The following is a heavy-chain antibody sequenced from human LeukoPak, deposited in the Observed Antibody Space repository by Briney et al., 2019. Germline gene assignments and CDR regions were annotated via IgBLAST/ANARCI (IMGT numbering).Heavy chain of an antibody. J-gene: IGHJ5*02. CDR3: ARGVPSSGYQNWFDP. Sequence: PSETLSLTCAVYGGSFSGYYWSWIRQPPGKGLEWIGEINHSGSTNYNPSLKSRVTISVDTSKNQFSLKLSSVTAADTAVYYCARGVPSSGYQNWFDPWGQGTLVTVSS. V-gene: IGHV4-34*01. D-gene: IGHD5-12*01. CDR1: GGSFSGYY. CDR2: INHSGST.